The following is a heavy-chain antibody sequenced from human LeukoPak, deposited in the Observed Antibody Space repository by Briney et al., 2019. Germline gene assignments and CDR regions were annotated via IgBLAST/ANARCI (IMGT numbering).Heavy chain of an antibody. D-gene: IGHD3-22*01. J-gene: IGHJ4*02. V-gene: IGHV3-7*01. CDR2: IKTDGSQI. CDR1: GFTFSSYW. Sequence: PGGSLRLSCVASGFTFSSYWMTWVRQAPGKGLEWVANIKTDGSQIYYVDSVKGRFTISRDNAKNSLYLQMYSLRAEDTAVYYCARDSYTYYYDSSGYYPFDYWGQGTLVTVSS. CDR3: ARDSYTYYYDSSGYYPFDY.